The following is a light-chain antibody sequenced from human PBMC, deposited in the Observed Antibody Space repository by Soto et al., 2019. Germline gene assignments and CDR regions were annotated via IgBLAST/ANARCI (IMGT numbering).Light chain of an antibody. Sequence: IQRTQSPSSLSTAVGDRVTITCRASQSISSYLNWYQQKPGKAPKLLIYAASSLQSGVPSRFSGSGSGTDFTLTISSLQPEDFATYYCQQSYSTPLTSGGGTKVDIK. CDR1: QSISSY. J-gene: IGKJ4*01. V-gene: IGKV1-39*01. CDR3: QQSYSTPLT. CDR2: AAS.